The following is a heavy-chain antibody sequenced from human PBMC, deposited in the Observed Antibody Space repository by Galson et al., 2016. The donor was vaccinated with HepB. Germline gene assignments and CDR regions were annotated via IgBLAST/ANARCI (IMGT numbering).Heavy chain of an antibody. V-gene: IGHV3-30*18. CDR2: ISYDGRNK. J-gene: IGHJ3*02. D-gene: IGHD3-3*01. Sequence: SLRLSCAVSGFTFSSYGMHWVRQAPGKGLEWVAVISYDGRNKYYADSVKGRFTISRDNSKNTLYLQMNSLGAEDTALYYCAKTITIFGVVPTGAFDIWAQGTWSPSLQ. CDR3: AKTITIFGVVPTGAFDI. CDR1: GFTFSSYG.